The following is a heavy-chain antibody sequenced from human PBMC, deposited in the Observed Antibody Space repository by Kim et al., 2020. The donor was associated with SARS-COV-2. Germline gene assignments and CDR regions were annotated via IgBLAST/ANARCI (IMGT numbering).Heavy chain of an antibody. V-gene: IGHV3-23*01. Sequence: ADSVKGRFTISRDYSKNTLYLQMNSLRAEDTAVYYCANSGSSSWYGWFDPWGQGTLVTVSS. J-gene: IGHJ5*02. D-gene: IGHD6-13*01. CDR3: ANSGSSSWYGWFDP.